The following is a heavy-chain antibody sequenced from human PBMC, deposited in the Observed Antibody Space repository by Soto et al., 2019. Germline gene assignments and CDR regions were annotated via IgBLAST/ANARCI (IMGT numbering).Heavy chain of an antibody. CDR1: GFSLTANGVG. CDR2: IYWAGDR. V-gene: IGHV2-5*02. J-gene: IGHJ4*02. CDR3: AHSVYFED. Sequence: QITLKESGPTLVKPTQTLTLTCTVSGFSLTANGVGVAWIRQPPGQALQWLALIYWAGDRRYSTSLKSRLSISIDTTKNQVVLRMTNLDPVDTATYYCAHSVYFEDWGPGIRVTVPS.